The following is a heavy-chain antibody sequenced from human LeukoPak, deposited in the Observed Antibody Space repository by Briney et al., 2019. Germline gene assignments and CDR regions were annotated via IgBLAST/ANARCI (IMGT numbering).Heavy chain of an antibody. CDR1: GFTFSSYG. V-gene: IGHV3-30*18. D-gene: IGHD3-10*01. Sequence: GGSLRLSCAASGFTFSSYGMHWVRQAPGKGLEWVAVISYDGSNKYYADSVKGRFTISRDNSKNTLYLQMNSLRAEDTAVYYCAKDLPYLLYYFDYWGQGTLVTVSS. CDR3: AKDLPYLLYYFDY. CDR2: ISYDGSNK. J-gene: IGHJ4*02.